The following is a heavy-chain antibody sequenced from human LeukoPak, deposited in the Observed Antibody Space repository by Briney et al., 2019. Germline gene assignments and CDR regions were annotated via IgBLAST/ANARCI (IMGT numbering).Heavy chain of an antibody. V-gene: IGHV1-24*01. J-gene: IGHJ6*03. CDR1: GYTLTELS. CDR3: ARAPYSSSWSDYYYYYMDV. Sequence: ASVKVSCKVSGYTLTELSMHWVRQAPGKGLEWMGGFDPEDGETIYAQKLQGRVTMTEDTSTDTAYMELSSLTSEDTAVYYCARAPYSSSWSDYYYYYMDVWGKGTTVTISS. CDR2: FDPEDGET. D-gene: IGHD6-13*01.